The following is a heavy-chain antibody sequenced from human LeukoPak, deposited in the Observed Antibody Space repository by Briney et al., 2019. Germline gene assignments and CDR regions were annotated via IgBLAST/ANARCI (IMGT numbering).Heavy chain of an antibody. V-gene: IGHV3-23*01. CDR2: ISGSGATT. D-gene: IGHD5-24*01. Sequence: GGSLRLSCAASGFTFSSNIMSWVRQAPGKGLEWVSGISGSGATTYYAESVKGRFTISRDNSKNTLYLQMNSLRAVDTAVYFCARGEEKATITALDSWGQGTLVTVSS. CDR1: GFTFSSNI. CDR3: ARGEEKATITALDS. J-gene: IGHJ4*02.